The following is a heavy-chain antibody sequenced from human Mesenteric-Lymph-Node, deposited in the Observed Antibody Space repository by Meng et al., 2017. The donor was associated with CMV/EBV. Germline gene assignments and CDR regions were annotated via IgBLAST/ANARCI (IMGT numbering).Heavy chain of an antibody. CDR3: ARLLWPPGGSIDY. J-gene: IGHJ4*02. CDR1: LGSISTRTDY. Sequence: SETLSLTCTVSLGSISTRTDYWAWIRQPPGKGLEWVGGVHYSGTTNYNPSLKGRVTISIDTSKNQFSLRLSSVTAADTAVYYCARLLWPPGGSIDYWGQGTLVTVSS. V-gene: IGHV4-39*01. CDR2: VHYSGTT. D-gene: IGHD3-16*01.